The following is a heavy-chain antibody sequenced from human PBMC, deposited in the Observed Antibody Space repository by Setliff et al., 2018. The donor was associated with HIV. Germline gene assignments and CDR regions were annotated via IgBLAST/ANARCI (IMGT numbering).Heavy chain of an antibody. Sequence: ASVKVSCKAYGYIFSDYYIHWVRQAPGQGLEWMGWINPNSGDTKYSERFQGRVTMTRDTSMGAIFMELRSLTSADTAVYYCGREVVIAAIGSLDLWGQGTRVTVSS. V-gene: IGHV1-2*02. CDR1: GYIFSDYY. CDR3: GREVVIAAIGSLDL. D-gene: IGHD3-22*01. CDR2: INPNSGDT. J-gene: IGHJ4*02.